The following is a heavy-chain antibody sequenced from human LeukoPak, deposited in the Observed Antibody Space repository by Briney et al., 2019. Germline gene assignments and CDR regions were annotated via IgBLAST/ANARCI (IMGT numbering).Heavy chain of an antibody. V-gene: IGHV3-7*01. D-gene: IGHD4-23*01. CDR1: GFTFSHHW. CDR3: ARGPPAPGGCFDP. CDR2: IKHDGSET. J-gene: IGHJ5*02. Sequence: GGSLRLSCAGSGFTFSHHWMSWVRQAPGKGLEWVANIKHDGSETYYVDSVRGRFTVSRDNAKTSLYLQIDSLRAEDTAVYFCARGPPAPGGCFDPWGQGTLVTVSS.